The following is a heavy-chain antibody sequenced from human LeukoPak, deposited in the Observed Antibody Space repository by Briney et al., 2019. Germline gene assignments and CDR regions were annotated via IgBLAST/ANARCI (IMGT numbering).Heavy chain of an antibody. CDR1: GFTFSSYW. Sequence: GGSLRLSCAASGFTFSSYWMHWVRQAPGKGLVWVSRINSDGSSTIYADSVRGRSTISRDNSKNTLYLQMNSLRPEDTAVYYCAREWELEWGQGTLVTVSS. CDR3: AREWELE. CDR2: INSDGSST. V-gene: IGHV3-74*01. D-gene: IGHD1-7*01. J-gene: IGHJ4*02.